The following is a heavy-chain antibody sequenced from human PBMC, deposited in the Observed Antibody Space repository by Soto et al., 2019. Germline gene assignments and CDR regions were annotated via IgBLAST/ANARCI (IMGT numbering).Heavy chain of an antibody. CDR2: IYYSGST. Sequence: QVQLQESGPGLVKPSQTLSLTCTVSGGSISRGDYYWSWIRQPPGRGREWIGYIYYSGSTYYNPSLHSRVTISVDTSKNQFSLQLSSVTAADTAVYYCASLPHYYDSSGYTGYYYYGMDVWGQGTTVTVSS. CDR1: GGSISRGDYY. J-gene: IGHJ6*02. V-gene: IGHV4-30-4*01. D-gene: IGHD3-22*01. CDR3: ASLPHYYDSSGYTGYYYYGMDV.